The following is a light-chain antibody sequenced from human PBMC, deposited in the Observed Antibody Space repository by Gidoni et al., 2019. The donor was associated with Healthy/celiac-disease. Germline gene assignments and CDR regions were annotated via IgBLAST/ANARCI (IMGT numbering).Light chain of an antibody. CDR1: QSSRSY. CDR3: QQSYSTPYT. J-gene: IGKJ2*01. Sequence: DIQMTQYPASLSASVGDRVTITCRASQSSRSYLNWYQQKPGKAPKLLIYAASSLQSGVPSRFSGSGSVTDFTLTISSLQPEDFATYYCQQSYSTPYTFGQGTKLEIK. V-gene: IGKV1-39*01. CDR2: AAS.